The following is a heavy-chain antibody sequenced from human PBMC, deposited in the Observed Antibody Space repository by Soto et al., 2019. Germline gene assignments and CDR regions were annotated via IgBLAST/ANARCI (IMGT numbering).Heavy chain of an antibody. J-gene: IGHJ6*02. D-gene: IGHD6-19*01. CDR2: IIPIFGTA. V-gene: IGHV1-69*01. CDR3: ARAGEWLVDYYYYGTDV. Sequence: GLEWMGGIIPIFGTANYAQKFQGRVTITADESTSTAYMELSSLRSEDTAVYYCARAGEWLVDYYYYGTDVWVQGSTVTGFS.